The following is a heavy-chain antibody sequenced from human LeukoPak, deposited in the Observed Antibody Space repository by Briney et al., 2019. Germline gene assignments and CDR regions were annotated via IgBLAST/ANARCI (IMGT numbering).Heavy chain of an antibody. CDR2: INPNSGGT. J-gene: IGHJ6*02. CDR1: GYTFTSYY. Sequence: ASVKVSCKASGYTFTSYYMHWVRQAPGQGLEWMGWINPNSGGTNYAQKFQGRVTMTRDTSISTAYMELSRLRSDDTAVYYCARDLAFDSLSDIVDVWGQGTTVTVSS. V-gene: IGHV1-2*02. CDR3: ARDLAFDSLSDIVDV. D-gene: IGHD2-15*01.